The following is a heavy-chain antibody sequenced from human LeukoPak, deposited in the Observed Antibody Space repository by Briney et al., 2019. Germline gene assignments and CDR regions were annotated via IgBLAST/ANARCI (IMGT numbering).Heavy chain of an antibody. CDR3: ASGRGVRGVISDY. J-gene: IGHJ4*02. V-gene: IGHV3-7*01. CDR2: IKQDGSEK. CDR1: GFTFSSYW. Sequence: PGGSLRLSCAASGFTFSSYWMSWVRKAPGKGLEWVANIKQDGSEKYYVDSVKGRFTISRDNAKNSLYLQMNSLRAEDTAVYYCASGRGVRGVISDYWGQGTLVTVSS. D-gene: IGHD3-10*01.